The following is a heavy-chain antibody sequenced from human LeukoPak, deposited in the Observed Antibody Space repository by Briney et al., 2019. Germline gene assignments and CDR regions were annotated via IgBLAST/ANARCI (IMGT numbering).Heavy chain of an antibody. CDR1: GFTFSSYW. Sequence: GGSLRLSCAASGFTFSSYWMHWVRQAPRKGLVWVSRINSDGSSTSYADSVKGRFTISRDNAKNTLYLQMNSLRAEDTAVYYCARDQELYSSGYPFFDYWGQGTVVTVSS. J-gene: IGHJ4*02. CDR3: ARDQELYSSGYPFFDY. V-gene: IGHV3-74*01. CDR2: INSDGSST. D-gene: IGHD6-19*01.